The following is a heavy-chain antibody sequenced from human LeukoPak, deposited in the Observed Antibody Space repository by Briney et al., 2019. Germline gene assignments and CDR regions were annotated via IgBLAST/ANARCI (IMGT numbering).Heavy chain of an antibody. CDR3: ARARYYYDSSGPFDY. D-gene: IGHD3-22*01. CDR1: GGTFISYA. J-gene: IGHJ4*02. Sequence: SVKVSCKASGGTFISYAISWVRQAPGQGLEWMGGIIPIFGTANYAQKFQGRVTITADESTSTAYMELSSLRSEDTAVYYCARARYYYDSSGPFDYWGQGTLVTVSS. V-gene: IGHV1-69*13. CDR2: IIPIFGTA.